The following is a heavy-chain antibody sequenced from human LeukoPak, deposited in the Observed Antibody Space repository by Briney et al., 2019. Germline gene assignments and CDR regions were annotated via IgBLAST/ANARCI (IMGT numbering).Heavy chain of an antibody. D-gene: IGHD3-3*01. Sequence: GESLRLSCAASGFTFSSYAMSWVRQAPGKGLEWVSAISGSGGSTYYADSVKGRFTISRDNSKNTLYLQMNSLRTEDTAVYYCAKVVTYYDFWSGRPSYYYYMDVWGKGTTVTVSS. CDR2: ISGSGGST. V-gene: IGHV3-23*01. CDR3: AKVVTYYDFWSGRPSYYYYMDV. CDR1: GFTFSSYA. J-gene: IGHJ6*03.